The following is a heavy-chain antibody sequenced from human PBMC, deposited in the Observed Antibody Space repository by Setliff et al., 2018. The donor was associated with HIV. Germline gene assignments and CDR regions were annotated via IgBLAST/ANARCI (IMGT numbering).Heavy chain of an antibody. CDR1: GFIFSDYY. CDR3: AREDCSSGNCYYWYFDL. J-gene: IGHJ2*01. Sequence: GGSLRLSCAASGFIFSDYYMSWIRQAPGKGLEWVAGMSGSDNTTFYADSVKGRFTISRDNAKNSLYLQMNSLRAEDAALYYCAREDCSSGNCYYWYFDLWGRGTLVTVSS. D-gene: IGHD2-15*01. CDR2: MSGSDNTT. V-gene: IGHV3-11*04.